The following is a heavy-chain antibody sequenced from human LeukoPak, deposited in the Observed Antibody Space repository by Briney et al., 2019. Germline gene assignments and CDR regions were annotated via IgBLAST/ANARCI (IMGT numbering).Heavy chain of an antibody. CDR1: GYTFTGYY. J-gene: IGHJ4*02. CDR3: ARIGEGDGYNQGPRFDY. V-gene: IGHV1-46*01. D-gene: IGHD5-24*01. CDR2: INPSGGST. Sequence: ASVKVSCKASGYTFTGYYMHWVRQAPGQGLEWMGIINPSGGSTSYAQKFQGRVTMTRDTSTSTVYMELSSLRSEDTAVYYCARIGEGDGYNQGPRFDYWGQGTLVTVSS.